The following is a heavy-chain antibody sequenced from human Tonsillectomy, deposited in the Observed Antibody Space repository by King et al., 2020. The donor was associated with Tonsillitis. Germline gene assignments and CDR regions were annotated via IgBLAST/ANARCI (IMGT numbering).Heavy chain of an antibody. V-gene: IGHV3-11*06. CDR2: ISGSSDDT. J-gene: IGHJ4*02. CDR1: GFTFSDYY. D-gene: IGHD5-18*01. Sequence: VQLVESGGGLVWPGGSLRLSCAASGFTFSDYYINWVRQAPGKGLEWISYISGSSDDTNYADSVTGRFIIWRDNAKNTVYLHMNSLRAEDTAVYYCARDYHGVKGYGHWGQGTLLTVSS. CDR3: ARDYHGVKGYGH.